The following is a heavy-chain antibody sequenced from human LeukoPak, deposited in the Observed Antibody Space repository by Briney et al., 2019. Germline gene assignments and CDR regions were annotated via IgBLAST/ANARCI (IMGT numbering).Heavy chain of an antibody. CDR1: GFSFSSCYF. CDR2: SFHRGGT. CDR3: ARHTTDYFFQAWDLNWFDP. V-gene: IGHV4-38-2*01. J-gene: IGHJ5*02. Sequence: KPSGTLFLPCAVSGFSFSSCYFRGWVPAPPREGAGVFGRSFHRGGTYYNPSLKSRVTISVDTSKNQFSLKLSSVTAADTAVYYCARHTTDYFFQAWDLNWFDPWGQGTLVTVSS. D-gene: IGHD1-1*01.